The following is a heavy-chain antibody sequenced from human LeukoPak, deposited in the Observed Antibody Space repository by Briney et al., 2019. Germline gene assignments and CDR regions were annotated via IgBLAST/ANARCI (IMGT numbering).Heavy chain of an antibody. V-gene: IGHV3-21*01. D-gene: IGHD1-26*01. CDR2: ISSSSAYI. Sequence: GGSLRLSCAASGFTFSSYNMNWVRQAPGRGLEWVSSISSSSAYIYYADSVKGRFTISRDNAKNSLSLQMNSLRDEDTAVYYCARRTSEHLAYDYWGQGTLVTVSS. J-gene: IGHJ4*02. CDR1: GFTFSSYN. CDR3: ARRTSEHLAYDY.